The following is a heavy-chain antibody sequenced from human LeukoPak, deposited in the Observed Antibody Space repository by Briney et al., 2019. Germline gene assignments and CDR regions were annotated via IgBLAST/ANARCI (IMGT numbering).Heavy chain of an antibody. V-gene: IGHV1-2*02. D-gene: IGHD3-3*01. CDR2: INPNSGGT. CDR3: ARDGDDFWSGYYGDY. J-gene: IGHJ4*02. Sequence: ASVKVSCKASGYTFTGYYMHWVRQAPGQGLEWMGWINPNSGGTNYAQKFQGRVTTTRDTSISTAYMELSRLRSDDTAVYYCARDGDDFWSGYYGDYWGQGTLVTVSS. CDR1: GYTFTGYY.